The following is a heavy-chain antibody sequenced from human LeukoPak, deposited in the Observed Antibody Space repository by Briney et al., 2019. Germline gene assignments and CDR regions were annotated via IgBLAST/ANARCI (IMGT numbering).Heavy chain of an antibody. CDR2: ISGSGGST. CDR3: AKARAKTTVTSGY. J-gene: IGHJ4*02. CDR1: GFTFSSYA. D-gene: IGHD4-17*01. Sequence: PGGSLRLSCAASGFTFSSYAMSWVRQAPGKGLEWVSGISGSGGSTYYADSVKGRFTISRDNSKNTLYLQMNSLSAEDTAVYYCAKARAKTTVTSGYWGQGTLVTVSS. V-gene: IGHV3-23*01.